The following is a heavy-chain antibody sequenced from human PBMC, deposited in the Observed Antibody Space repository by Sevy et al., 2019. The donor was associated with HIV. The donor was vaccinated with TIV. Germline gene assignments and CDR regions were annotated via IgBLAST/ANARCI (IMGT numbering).Heavy chain of an antibody. D-gene: IGHD3-22*01. Sequence: RGSLRLSCTASGFTFSGYVMSWVRRAPGKGLEWVSTLSGSGGSTYYADSVKGRFSISRDNSRKTVYLQMNSLRAEDSAIYYCAKENISGYSWDQGTLVTVSS. CDR1: GFTFSGYV. CDR3: AKENISGYS. J-gene: IGHJ5*02. V-gene: IGHV3-23*01. CDR2: LSGSGGST.